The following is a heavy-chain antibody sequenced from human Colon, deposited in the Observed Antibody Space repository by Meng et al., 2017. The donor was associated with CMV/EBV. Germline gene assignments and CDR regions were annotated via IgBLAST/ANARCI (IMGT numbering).Heavy chain of an antibody. CDR3: AKDFWIDYHTGY. Sequence: GGSLRLSCAASGFTFSTFAMHWVRQAPGKGLEWVAFIQSDGGEKHYGDSVKGRFTISKDNSKNTLYLQMSSLRTDDTAIYYCAKDFWIDYHTGYWGQGTVVTVSS. CDR2: IQSDGGEK. V-gene: IGHV3-30*02. D-gene: IGHD3-3*01. CDR1: GFTFSTFA. J-gene: IGHJ4*02.